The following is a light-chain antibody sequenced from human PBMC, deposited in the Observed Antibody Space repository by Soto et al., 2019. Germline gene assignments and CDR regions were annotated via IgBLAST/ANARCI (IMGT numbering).Light chain of an antibody. CDR1: QSVDIY. V-gene: IGKV3-11*01. Sequence: ETVLTQSPATLSLSPGETATLSCRASQSVDIYVAWYQQKPGQAPSLLILDASNMATGSPARFSGSGSGKDFTLTISSLEPEDFAVYYCQQRKYWPPLTFGQGTRLEI. CDR2: DAS. J-gene: IGKJ5*01. CDR3: QQRKYWPPLT.